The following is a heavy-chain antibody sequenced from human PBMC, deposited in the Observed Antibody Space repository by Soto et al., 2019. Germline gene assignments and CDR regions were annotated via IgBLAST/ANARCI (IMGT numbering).Heavy chain of an antibody. CDR1: GFTFSDYY. V-gene: IGHV3-11*01. Sequence: PWRSLRLSCAASGFTFSDYYISWIRQAPGKGLEWVSYISSSGTTIYHADSVKGRFTISRDNAKNSLFLQMNSLRAEDTAVYYCARGKSIFYGMEVWGQGTTVTVSS. CDR3: ARGKSIFYGMEV. J-gene: IGHJ6*02. D-gene: IGHD2-15*01. CDR2: ISSSGTTI.